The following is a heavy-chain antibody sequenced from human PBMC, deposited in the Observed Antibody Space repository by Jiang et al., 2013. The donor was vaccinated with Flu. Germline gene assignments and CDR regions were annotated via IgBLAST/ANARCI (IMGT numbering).Heavy chain of an antibody. Sequence: GPGLVKPSETLSLTCTVSGGSISSYYWSWIRQPPGKGLEWIGYIYYSGSTNYNPSLKSRVTISVDTSKNQFSLKLSSVTAADTAVYYCARDSDKAAAGYYFDYWGQGTLVTVSS. CDR1: GGSISSYY. V-gene: IGHV4-59*01. CDR2: IYYSGST. J-gene: IGHJ4*02. CDR3: ARDSDKAAAGYYFDY. D-gene: IGHD6-13*01.